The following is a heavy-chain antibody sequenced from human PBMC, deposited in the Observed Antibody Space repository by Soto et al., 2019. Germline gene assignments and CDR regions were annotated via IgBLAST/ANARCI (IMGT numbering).Heavy chain of an antibody. CDR1: GFTFNSYA. J-gene: IGHJ4*02. Sequence: GGSLRLSCSASGFTFNSYAMSWVRQAPGKGLEWVSAISGSGDSTYYADSVEGRFTISRDNSKNTLYLQMNSLRVEDTAIYYCAKKYSSGWPLYFDYWGQGTLVTVSS. V-gene: IGHV3-23*01. CDR2: ISGSGDST. CDR3: AKKYSSGWPLYFDY. D-gene: IGHD6-19*01.